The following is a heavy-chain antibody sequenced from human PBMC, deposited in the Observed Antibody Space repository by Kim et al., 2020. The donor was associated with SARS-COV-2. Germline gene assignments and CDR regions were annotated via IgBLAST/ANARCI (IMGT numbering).Heavy chain of an antibody. D-gene: IGHD3-10*01. J-gene: IGHJ4*02. V-gene: IGHV7-4-1*02. CDR3: ARGELLWFGEGDY. Sequence: YAQGVTGRFVFSLDTSVSTAYLQISSLKAEDTAVYYCARGELLWFGEGDYWGQGTLVTVSS.